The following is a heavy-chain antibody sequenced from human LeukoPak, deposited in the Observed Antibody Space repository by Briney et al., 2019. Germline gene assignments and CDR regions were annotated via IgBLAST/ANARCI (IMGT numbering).Heavy chain of an antibody. CDR1: GYTFTNYG. CDR3: ARDKAVTTEVPRHFQH. D-gene: IGHD4-23*01. Sequence: AAVTVSCKASGYTFTNYGFSWVRQAPGRGGEGMGWISAYNGYTDYAQKFQFRVTMTTDTSTSTAYMELRSLRSDDTAVYYCARDKAVTTEVPRHFQHWGQGTLVTVSS. V-gene: IGHV1-18*01. CDR2: ISAYNGYT. J-gene: IGHJ1*01.